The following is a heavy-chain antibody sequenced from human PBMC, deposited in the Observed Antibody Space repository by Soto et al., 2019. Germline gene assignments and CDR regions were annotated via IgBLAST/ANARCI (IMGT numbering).Heavy chain of an antibody. CDR1: GFTFSDYY. D-gene: IGHD6-19*01. V-gene: IGHV3-11*01. J-gene: IGHJ4*02. CDR2: ISSSGSTI. CDR3: ARTRLSRWLVFDY. Sequence: PGGSLRLSCAASGFTFSDYYMSWIRQAPGKGLEWVSYISSSGSTIYYADSVKGRFTISRYNAKNSLYLQMNSLRAEDTAVYYCARTRLSRWLVFDYRGQGTLVTVSS.